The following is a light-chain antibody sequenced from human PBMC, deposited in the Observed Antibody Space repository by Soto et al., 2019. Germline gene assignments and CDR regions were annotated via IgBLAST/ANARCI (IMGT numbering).Light chain of an antibody. CDR3: QHYNSDSEA. CDR2: KAS. CDR1: QTISSW. J-gene: IGKJ1*01. Sequence: DIQMTQSPSTLSGSVGDRVTITCRASQTISSWLAWYQQKPGKAPKLLIYKASTLKSGVPSRFSGSGSGTELTLTISSLQPDDVATYDCQHYNSDSEAFGQGTKVERK. V-gene: IGKV1-5*03.